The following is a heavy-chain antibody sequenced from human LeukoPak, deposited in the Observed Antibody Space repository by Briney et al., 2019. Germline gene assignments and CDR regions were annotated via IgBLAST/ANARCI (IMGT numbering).Heavy chain of an antibody. CDR3: AKSPSDYDFWSGLYFDY. V-gene: IGHV3-23*01. D-gene: IGHD3-3*01. CDR1: GFTFSSYA. J-gene: IGHJ4*02. CDR2: ISGSGGST. Sequence: PGGSLRLSCAASGFTFSSYAMSWVRQAPGKGLEWVSAISGSGGSTYYADSVKGRFTISRDNFKNTLYLQMNSLRAEDTAVYYCAKSPSDYDFWSGLYFDYWGQGTLVTVSS.